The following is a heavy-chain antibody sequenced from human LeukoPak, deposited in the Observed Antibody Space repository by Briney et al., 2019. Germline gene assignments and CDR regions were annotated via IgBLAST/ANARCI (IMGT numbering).Heavy chain of an antibody. CDR2: IWYDGSNK. CDR1: GFTFSSYG. J-gene: IGHJ2*01. Sequence: GGSLRLSCAASGFTFSSYGMHWVRQAPGQGLEWVAVIWYDGSNKYYADSVKGRFTISRDNSKNTLYLQMNSLRAEDTAVYYCARDYLHWYFDLWGRGTLVTVSS. CDR3: ARDYLHWYFDL. V-gene: IGHV3-33*01.